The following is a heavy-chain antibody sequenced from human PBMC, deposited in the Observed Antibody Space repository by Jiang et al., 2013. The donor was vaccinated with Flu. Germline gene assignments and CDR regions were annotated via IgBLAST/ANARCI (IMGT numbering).Heavy chain of an antibody. CDR2: ISYGGSNK. D-gene: IGHD5-18*01. CDR1: GFTFSSYG. J-gene: IGHJ4*02. CDR3: AKGASSYGSYYFDY. Sequence: GSLRLSCAASGFTFSSYGMHWVRQAPGEGLEWVAVISYGGSNKYYADSVQGRFTISRDNSKNTLFLQMSSLRAEDTAVYYCAKGASSYGSYYFDYWGQGTLVTVSS. V-gene: IGHV3-30*18.